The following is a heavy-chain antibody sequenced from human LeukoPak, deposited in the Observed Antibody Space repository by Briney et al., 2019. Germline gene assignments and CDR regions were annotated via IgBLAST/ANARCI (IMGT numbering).Heavy chain of an antibody. J-gene: IGHJ4*02. CDR1: GFTFSSYS. CDR3: ARHSGYDGFDY. CDR2: ISSSSGYI. V-gene: IGHV3-21*01. Sequence: GGSLRLSCAASGFTFSSYSMNWVRQAPGKGLEWVSSISSSSGYIYYADSVKGRFTISRDNAKNSLYLQMNSLRAEDTAVYYCARHSGYDGFDYWGQGTLVTVSS. D-gene: IGHD5-12*01.